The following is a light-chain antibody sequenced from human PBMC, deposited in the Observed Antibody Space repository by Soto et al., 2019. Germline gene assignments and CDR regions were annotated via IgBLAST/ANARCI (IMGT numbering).Light chain of an antibody. CDR2: GAS. CDR1: QSVSSN. Sequence: EIGMTQSPATLSVSPGERATISCRASQSVSSNLALYQQKPDQAPRLLIYGASTRATGIPARFSGSGSGTEFTLTISSLQSEDFAVYYCQQYNNWPLNFGGGTKVEIK. CDR3: QQYNNWPLN. J-gene: IGKJ4*01. V-gene: IGKV3-15*01.